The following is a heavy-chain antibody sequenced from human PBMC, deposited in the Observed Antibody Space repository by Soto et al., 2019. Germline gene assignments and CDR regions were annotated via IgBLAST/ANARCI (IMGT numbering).Heavy chain of an antibody. V-gene: IGHV1-69*02. J-gene: IGHJ4*02. D-gene: IGHD6-13*01. Sequence: QVQLVQSGAEVKKPGSSVKVSCKASGGTFSSYTISWVRQAPGQGLEWMGRIIPILGIANYAQKFQGRVTGAADKTTSTDYMRQSSLRSEDAAVQHCARAWSSSWSDFDYWCQGTLVTVAS. CDR1: GGTFSSYT. CDR3: ARAWSSSWSDFDY. CDR2: IIPILGIA.